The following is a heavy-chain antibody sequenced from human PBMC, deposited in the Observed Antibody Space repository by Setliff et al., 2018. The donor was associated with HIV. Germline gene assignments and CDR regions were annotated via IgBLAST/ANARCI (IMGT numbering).Heavy chain of an antibody. Sequence: ASVKVSCKASGYTFTSYAMHWVRQAPGQRLEWMGWSNAGNGNTKYSQEFQGRVTITRDTSASTAYMELSSLRSEDMAVYYCAVPIAAAGVPFGSWGQGTLVTVSS. CDR2: SNAGNGNT. D-gene: IGHD6-13*01. J-gene: IGHJ4*01. CDR1: GYTFTSYA. V-gene: IGHV1-3*02. CDR3: AVPIAAAGVPFGS.